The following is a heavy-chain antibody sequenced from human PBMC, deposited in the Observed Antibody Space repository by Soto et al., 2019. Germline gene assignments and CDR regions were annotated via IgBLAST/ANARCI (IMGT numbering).Heavy chain of an antibody. J-gene: IGHJ4*01. CDR3: ALNLSDVQTGNLLDY. CDR1: GGTFSSYT. D-gene: IGHD3-10*02. CDR2: IIPILGIA. V-gene: IGHV1-69*02. Sequence: SVKVSCKASGGTFSSYTISLVRQAPGQGLEWMGRIIPILGIANYAQKFQGRVTITADKSTSTAYMELSSPGSEDTAVYYCALNLSDVQTGNLLDYWGHGPLVTVSS.